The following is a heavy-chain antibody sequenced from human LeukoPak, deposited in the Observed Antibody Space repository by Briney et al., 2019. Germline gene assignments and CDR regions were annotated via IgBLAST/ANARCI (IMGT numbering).Heavy chain of an antibody. CDR3: AKGRGYSNNQAIDY. CDR2: ISWNSGII. D-gene: IGHD4-11*01. V-gene: IGHV3-9*03. J-gene: IGHJ4*02. Sequence: GGSLRLSCATSGFTFDDYAMHWVRQGPGKGLEWASGISWNSGIIAYANSVKGRFTISRDSAKKFVYLQMNSLTSEDMALYYCAKGRGYSNNQAIDYWGQGTLVTVSS. CDR1: GFTFDDYA.